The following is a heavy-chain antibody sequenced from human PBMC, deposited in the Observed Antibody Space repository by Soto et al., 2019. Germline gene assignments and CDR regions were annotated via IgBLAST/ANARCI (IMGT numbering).Heavy chain of an antibody. CDR2: IGTTGDP. D-gene: IGHD6-19*01. CDR3: GRRSSGWYAELEH. Sequence: VGSLRLSCASSVFIFSDYDMHCVRRPTGKWLEWVAAIGTTGDPYYPGSVGGRFTISRDNAKNSLYLQLNSLRAGDTAVYYCGRRSSGWYAELEHWGQGTPVSVSS. CDR1: VFIFSDYD. V-gene: IGHV3-13*05. J-gene: IGHJ4*02.